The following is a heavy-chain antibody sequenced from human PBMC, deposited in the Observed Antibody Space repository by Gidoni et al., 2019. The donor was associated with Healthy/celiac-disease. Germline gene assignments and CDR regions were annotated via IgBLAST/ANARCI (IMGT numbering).Heavy chain of an antibody. D-gene: IGHD6-13*01. Sequence: QVQLVQSGAEVKKPGASVKVSCKASGYTFTSYYMHWVRQAPGQGLEWMGIINPSGGSTSYAQKFQGRVTMTRDTSTSTVYMELSSLRSEDTAVYYCARASAAAGTRYGMDVWGQGTTVTVSS. CDR2: INPSGGST. V-gene: IGHV1-46*01. J-gene: IGHJ6*02. CDR1: GYTFTSYY. CDR3: ARASAAAGTRYGMDV.